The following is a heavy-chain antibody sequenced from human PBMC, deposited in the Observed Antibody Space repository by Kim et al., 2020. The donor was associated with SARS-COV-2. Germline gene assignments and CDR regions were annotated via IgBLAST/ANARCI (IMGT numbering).Heavy chain of an antibody. Sequence: LKRRVTISVDTSKNQFSLKLSSVTAPDTAVYYCARATMITFGGVIDHFDYWGQGTLVTVSS. J-gene: IGHJ4*02. CDR3: ARATMITFGGVIDHFDY. D-gene: IGHD3-16*02. V-gene: IGHV4-31*02.